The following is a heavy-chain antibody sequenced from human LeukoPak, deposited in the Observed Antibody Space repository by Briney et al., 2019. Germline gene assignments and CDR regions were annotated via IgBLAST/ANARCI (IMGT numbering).Heavy chain of an antibody. CDR3: AKSVEYQLLYSAVDY. Sequence: PGGPLRLSCAASGFTFTTYWMSWVRQAPGKGLEWVANIKEDGSDKYYVDSVKGRFTISRDNSKNTLYLQMNSLRAEDTAVYYCAKSVEYQLLYSAVDYWGQGTLVTVSS. CDR2: IKEDGSDK. V-gene: IGHV3-7*03. D-gene: IGHD2-2*02. J-gene: IGHJ4*02. CDR1: GFTFTTYW.